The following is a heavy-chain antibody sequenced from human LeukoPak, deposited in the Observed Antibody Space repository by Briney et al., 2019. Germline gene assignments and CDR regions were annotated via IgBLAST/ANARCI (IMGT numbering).Heavy chain of an antibody. V-gene: IGHV4-39*02. CDR2: IYYSGTT. CDR3: ARGPTLKYFHH. Sequence: SETLSLTCTVSGGSISSTTYYWGWIRQPPGKGLEWIGTIYYSGTTYYNPSLKSRVTISVDTSKNQFSLELSSMTAADTAVYYCARGPTLKYFHHWGQGTLVSVSS. CDR1: GGSISSTTYY. J-gene: IGHJ1*01.